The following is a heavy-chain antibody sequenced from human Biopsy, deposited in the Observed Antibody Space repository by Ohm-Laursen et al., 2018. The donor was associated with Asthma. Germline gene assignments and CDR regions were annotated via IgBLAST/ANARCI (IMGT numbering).Heavy chain of an antibody. CDR2: IYYSGST. CDR1: PGSFSGFY. D-gene: IGHD6-19*01. Sequence: TLSLTWDVYPGSFSGFYWSWIRQHPGKGLEWIGYIYYSGSTYYNPSLKSRVTISVDTSKNQFSLKLSSVTAADTAVYYCARDGSSVAGTPYGMDVWGQGTTVTVSS. J-gene: IGHJ6*02. CDR3: ARDGSSVAGTPYGMDV. V-gene: IGHV4-31*11.